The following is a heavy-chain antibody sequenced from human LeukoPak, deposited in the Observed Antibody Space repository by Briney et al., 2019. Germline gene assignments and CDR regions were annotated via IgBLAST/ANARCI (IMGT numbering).Heavy chain of an antibody. CDR2: ISPRGTTI. CDR1: GFTFNDSY. J-gene: IGHJ6*04. V-gene: IGHV3-11*04. Sequence: GGSLRLSCAASGFTFNDSYMTWVRQAPGRGLEWISYISPRGTTIYYADSVKGRFTISRDNAKNSLYLQMNSLRAEDTAVYYCAELGITMIGGVWGKGTTVTISS. D-gene: IGHD3-10*02. CDR3: AELGITMIGGV.